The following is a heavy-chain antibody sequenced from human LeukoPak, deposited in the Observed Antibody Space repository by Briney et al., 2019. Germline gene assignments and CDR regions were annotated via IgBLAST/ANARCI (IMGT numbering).Heavy chain of an antibody. CDR3: AKEWASGYNYGYNDY. CDR2: ISFDGNYK. CDR1: GFTFDSYG. Sequence: PGRSLRLSCAASGFTFDSYGMHWVRQAPGKGLEWVAVISFDGNYKYYADSVKGRFTISRDNSKNTLYLQMNSLRTEDTAVYYCAKEWASGYNYGYNDYWGQGTLVTVSS. D-gene: IGHD5-18*01. V-gene: IGHV3-30*18. J-gene: IGHJ4*02.